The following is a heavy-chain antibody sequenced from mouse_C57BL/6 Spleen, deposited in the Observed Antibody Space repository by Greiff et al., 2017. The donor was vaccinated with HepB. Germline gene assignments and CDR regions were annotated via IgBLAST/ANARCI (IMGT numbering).Heavy chain of an antibody. D-gene: IGHD2-12*01. CDR1: GFTFSDYG. CDR3: ARLGDDRAMDY. CDR2: ISSGSSTI. V-gene: IGHV5-17*01. Sequence: EVHLVESGGGLVKPGGSLKLSCAASGFTFSDYGMHWVRQAPEKGLEWVAYISSGSSTIYYADTVKGRFTISRDNAKNTLFLQMTSLRSEDTAMYYCARLGDDRAMDYWGQGTSVTVSS. J-gene: IGHJ4*01.